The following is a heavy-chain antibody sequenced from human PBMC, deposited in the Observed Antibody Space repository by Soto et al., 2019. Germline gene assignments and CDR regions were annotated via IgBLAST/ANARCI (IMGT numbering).Heavy chain of an antibody. D-gene: IGHD1-7*01. CDR2: ITYDGSNK. Sequence: GGSLRLSCQASGFNFDNYGIHWVRQAPGKGLEWVAVITYDGSNKYYADSVKGRFTISRDNSKNTLSLHLNTLKPEDTAVYHCAKDRVGGTFYTPLGFWGQGTLVTVSS. J-gene: IGHJ4*02. CDR1: GFNFDNYG. V-gene: IGHV3-30*18. CDR3: AKDRVGGTFYTPLGF.